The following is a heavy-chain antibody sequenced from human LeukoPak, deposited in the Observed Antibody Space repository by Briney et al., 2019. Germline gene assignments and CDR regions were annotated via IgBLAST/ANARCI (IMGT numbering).Heavy chain of an antibody. V-gene: IGHV3-30-3*01. CDR1: GFTFSSYA. J-gene: IGHJ3*02. CDR3: AREPETTEGDAFDI. CDR2: ISYDGSNK. D-gene: IGHD4-17*01. Sequence: GGSLRLSCAASGFTFSSYAMHWVRQAPGKGLEWVAVISYDGSNKYYAGSVKGRFTISRDNSKNTLYLQMNSLRAEDTAVYYCAREPETTEGDAFDIWGQGTMVTVSS.